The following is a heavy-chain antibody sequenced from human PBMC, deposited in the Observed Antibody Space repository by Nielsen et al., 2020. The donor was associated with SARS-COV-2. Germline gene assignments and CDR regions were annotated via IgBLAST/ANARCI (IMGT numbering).Heavy chain of an antibody. J-gene: IGHJ4*02. Sequence: GGSLRLSCVASGFRFSNYPMHWVRQAPGKGLDLVAIISSDGTKKYHADSVKGRFTVSRDNSRNTLYMEMNSLRLDDTAVYYCAKDFWSSPNQVGPDYWGQGTLVTVSS. D-gene: IGHD3-3*01. CDR2: ISSDGTKK. CDR3: AKDFWSSPNQVGPDY. V-gene: IGHV3-30*04. CDR1: GFRFSNYP.